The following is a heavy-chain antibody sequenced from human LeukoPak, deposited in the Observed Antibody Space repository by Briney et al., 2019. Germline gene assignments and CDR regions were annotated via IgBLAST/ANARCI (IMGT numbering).Heavy chain of an antibody. D-gene: IGHD3-22*01. V-gene: IGHV4-59*12. J-gene: IGHJ4*02. CDR3: AGRTYGFSSGYPDDY. CDR1: GGSISSYY. CDR2: IYYSGST. Sequence: SETLSLTCTVSGGSISSYYWSWIRQPPGRGLEWIGYIYYSGSTNSNPSLKSRVPISVDTSKTQGSLKRSSGTGADTAVYYCAGRTYGFSSGYPDDYWGQGTLVTVSS.